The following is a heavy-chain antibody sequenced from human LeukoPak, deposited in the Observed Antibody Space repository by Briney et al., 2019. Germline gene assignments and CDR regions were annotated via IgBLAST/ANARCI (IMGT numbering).Heavy chain of an antibody. V-gene: IGHV4-59*01. Sequence: KTSETLSRNCTVSGGSSSSYYWNWVRQPPGKGLEWIGYVSYSGSTNYNPSLKSRVTISVDTSKNQFSLKLNSVTAADTAVYYCARTGGYNSPFSFWGQGALVTVSS. CDR1: GGSSSSYY. CDR2: VSYSGST. D-gene: IGHD5-24*01. CDR3: ARTGGYNSPFSF. J-gene: IGHJ4*02.